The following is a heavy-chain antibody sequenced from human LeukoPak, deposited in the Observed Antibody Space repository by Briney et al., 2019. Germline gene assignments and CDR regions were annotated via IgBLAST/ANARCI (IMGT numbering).Heavy chain of an antibody. CDR3: ARQAPLGYCSSTSCYGEIDY. J-gene: IGHJ4*02. V-gene: IGHV4-39*01. Sequence: PSETLSLTCTVSGGSISSSSYYWGWIRQPPGKGLEWIGSIYYSGSTYYNPSLKSRVTISVDTSKNQFSLKLSSVTAADTAVYYCARQAPLGYCSSTSCYGEIDYWGQGTLVTVSS. CDR1: GGSISSSSYY. D-gene: IGHD2-2*01. CDR2: IYYSGST.